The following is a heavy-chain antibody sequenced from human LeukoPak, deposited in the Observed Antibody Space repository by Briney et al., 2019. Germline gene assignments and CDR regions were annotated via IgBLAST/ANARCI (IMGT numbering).Heavy chain of an antibody. J-gene: IGHJ4*02. CDR3: ARGPVRYFGWLSPYYSDC. CDR2: INPSGGST. V-gene: IGHV1-46*01. Sequence: GASVKVSCKASGYAFTSYYMHWVRQAPGQGLEWMGIINPSGGSTSYAQKFQGRVTMTRDTSTSTVYMELSSLRSEDTAVYYCARGPVRYFGWLSPYYSDCCGQGTLVTVSS. CDR1: GYAFTSYY. D-gene: IGHD3-9*01.